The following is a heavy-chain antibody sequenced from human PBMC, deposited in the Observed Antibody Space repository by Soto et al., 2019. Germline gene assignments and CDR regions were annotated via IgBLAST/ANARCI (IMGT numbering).Heavy chain of an antibody. CDR2: IYYSGST. D-gene: IGHD2-2*02. J-gene: IGHJ4*02. CDR3: ARGVVYCSSTSCYIHFDY. V-gene: IGHV4-31*03. CDR1: GGSISSGGYY. Sequence: PSETLSLTCTVSGGSISSGGYYWSWIRQHPGKGLEWIGYIYYSGSTYYNPSLKSRVTISVDTSKNQFSLKLSSVTAADTAVFYCARGVVYCSSTSCYIHFDYRGQGTLVTVSS.